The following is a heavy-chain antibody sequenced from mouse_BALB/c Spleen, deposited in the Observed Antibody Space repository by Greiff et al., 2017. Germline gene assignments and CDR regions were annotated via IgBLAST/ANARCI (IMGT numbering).Heavy chain of an antibody. CDR1: GFTFSSFG. V-gene: IGHV5-17*02. D-gene: IGHD2-1*01. CDR2: ISSGSSTI. Sequence: EVHLVESGGGLVQPGGSRKLSCAASGFTFSSFGMHWVRQAPEKGLEWVAYISSGSSTIYYADTVKGRFTISRDNPKNTLFLQMTSLRSEDTAMYYCARSYGNWYFDVWGAGTTVTVSS. CDR3: ARSYGNWYFDV. J-gene: IGHJ1*01.